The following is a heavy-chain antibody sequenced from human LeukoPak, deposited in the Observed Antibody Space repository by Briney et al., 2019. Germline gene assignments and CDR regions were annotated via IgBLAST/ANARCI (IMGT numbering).Heavy chain of an antibody. CDR3: ACSIAAAGFPFDY. D-gene: IGHD6-13*01. CDR1: GGSISSYY. Sequence: SETLSLTCTVSGGSISSYYWSWIRQPPGKGLEWIGDIYYSGSTNYNPSLKSRVTISVDTSKNQFSLKLSSVTAADTAVYYCACSIAAAGFPFDYWGQGTLVTVSS. J-gene: IGHJ4*02. CDR2: IYYSGST. V-gene: IGHV4-59*01.